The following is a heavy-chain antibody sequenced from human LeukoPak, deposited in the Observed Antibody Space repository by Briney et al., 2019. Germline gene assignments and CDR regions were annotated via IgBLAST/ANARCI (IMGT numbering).Heavy chain of an antibody. CDR3: ARDRYYYDSSGYYYFILGY. D-gene: IGHD3-22*01. CDR1: GFTFSSYG. Sequence: PGGSLRLSCAAPGFTFSSYGMHWVRQAPGKGLEWVAVIWYDGSNKYYADSVKGRFTISRDNSKNTLYLQMNSLRAEDTAVYYCARDRYYYDSSGYYYFILGYWGQGTLVTVSS. V-gene: IGHV3-33*01. CDR2: IWYDGSNK. J-gene: IGHJ4*02.